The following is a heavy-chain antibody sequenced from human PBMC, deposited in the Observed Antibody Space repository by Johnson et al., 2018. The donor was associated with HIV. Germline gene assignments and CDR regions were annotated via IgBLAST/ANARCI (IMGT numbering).Heavy chain of an antibody. CDR3: AKDVGNFWPDAFDI. CDR1: GFTFNSYG. CDR2: IWYDGTKK. V-gene: IGHV3-33*06. D-gene: IGHD1-26*01. Sequence: QVQLVESGGRVVQPGRSLRLSCAASGFTFNSYGMHWVRQAPGKGLEWVAVIWYDGTKKYYAGSVEGRLTISRDNSKNTVYLQMSSLRAEDTAVYYCAKDVGNFWPDAFDIWGQGTMVTVSS. J-gene: IGHJ3*02.